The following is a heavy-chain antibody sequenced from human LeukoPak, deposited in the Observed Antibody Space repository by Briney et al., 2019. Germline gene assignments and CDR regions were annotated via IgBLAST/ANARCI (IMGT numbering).Heavy chain of an antibody. V-gene: IGHV3-74*01. CDR1: GFTFSSYW. CDR3: ARDVPLRYYYGMDV. Sequence: PGGSLRLSCAASGFTFSSYWMHWVRQAPGKGLVWVSRINSDGSSTSYADSVKGRFTISRDNAKNTLYLQMNSQRAEDTAVYYCARDVPLRYYYGMDVWGQRTTVTVSS. CDR2: INSDGSST. J-gene: IGHJ6*02. D-gene: IGHD2-2*01.